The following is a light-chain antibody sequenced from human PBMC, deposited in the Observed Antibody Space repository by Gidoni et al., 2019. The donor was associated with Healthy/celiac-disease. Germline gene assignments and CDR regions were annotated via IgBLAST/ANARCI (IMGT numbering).Light chain of an antibody. J-gene: IGKJ1*01. CDR3: QQYNNWRT. V-gene: IGKV3-15*01. CDR1: QSVSSN. Sequence: ELVMTPSPATLSVSPGARATLSCRANQSVSSNLAWYQQKPGKAPRLLIYGASTRATGIPARFSGSGSGTEFTLTISSLQSEDFAVYYCQQYNNWRTFGQGTKVEIK. CDR2: GAS.